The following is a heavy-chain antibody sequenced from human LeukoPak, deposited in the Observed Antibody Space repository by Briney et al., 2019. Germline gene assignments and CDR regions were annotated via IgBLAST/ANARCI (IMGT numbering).Heavy chain of an antibody. CDR2: IIPIFGTA. D-gene: IGHD4-23*01. V-gene: IGHV1-69*05. CDR1: GGTFSSYT. J-gene: IGHJ4*02. Sequence: SVKVSCKASGGTFSSYTISWVRQAPGQGLEWMGRIIPIFGTANYAQKFQGRVPITTDESTITAYMELSSLRSEDTAVYYCARGDYGGNPWNFDYWGQGTLVTVSS. CDR3: ARGDYGGNPWNFDY.